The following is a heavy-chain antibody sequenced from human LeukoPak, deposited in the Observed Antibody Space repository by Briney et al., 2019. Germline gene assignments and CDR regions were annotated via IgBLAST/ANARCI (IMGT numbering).Heavy chain of an antibody. Sequence: SETLSLTCAVYGGSFSGYYWSWIRQPPGKGLEWIGEINHSGSTNYNPSLKSRVTISVDTSKNQFSLKLSSVTAADTAVYYCARDRILTGYYYDAFDIRGQGTMVTVSS. CDR2: INHSGST. D-gene: IGHD3-9*01. CDR3: ARDRILTGYYYDAFDI. V-gene: IGHV4-34*01. CDR1: GGSFSGYY. J-gene: IGHJ3*02.